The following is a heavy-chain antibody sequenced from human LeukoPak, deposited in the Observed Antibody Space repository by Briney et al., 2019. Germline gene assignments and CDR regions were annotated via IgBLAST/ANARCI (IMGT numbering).Heavy chain of an antibody. Sequence: GGSLRLSCVASGFTFSSYWMSWVRQAPGKGLEWVANINQGGSEKYDVDSAKGRFTISRDNAKNSLYLQMSSLRVEDTAMYYCARVGGGDGSGWSTTDYWGQGTLVTISS. J-gene: IGHJ4*02. V-gene: IGHV3-7*01. D-gene: IGHD6-19*01. CDR2: INQGGSEK. CDR1: GFTFSSYW. CDR3: ARVGGGDGSGWSTTDY.